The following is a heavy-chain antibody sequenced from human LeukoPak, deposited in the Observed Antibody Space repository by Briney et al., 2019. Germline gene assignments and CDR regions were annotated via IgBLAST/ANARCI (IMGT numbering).Heavy chain of an antibody. CDR1: GGSISGYY. J-gene: IGHJ4*02. CDR2: ISYSGST. D-gene: IGHD5-18*01. CDR3: ARFRYTYGSHVFDY. Sequence: SETLSLTCTVSGGSISGYYWSWIRQPPGKGLEWIGYISYSGSTNYNPSLKSRVTISLNTSKNQFSLKPSSVTAADTAVYYCARFRYTYGSHVFDYWGQGTLVTVSS. V-gene: IGHV4-59*01.